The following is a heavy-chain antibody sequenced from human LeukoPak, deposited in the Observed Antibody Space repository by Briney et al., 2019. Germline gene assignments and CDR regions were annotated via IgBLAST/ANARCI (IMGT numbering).Heavy chain of an antibody. CDR3: ARGAPGGNDYGDY. J-gene: IGHJ4*02. CDR2: IFHSGST. V-gene: IGHV4-59*01. CDR1: GASISSYY. Sequence: SETLSLTCTVSGASISSYYWSWIRQPPGKGLERIGCIFHSGSTNYNPSLKSRVTISVDTSKNQLSLKLSSVTAADTAVYYCARGAPGGNDYGDYWGQGTLVTVSS.